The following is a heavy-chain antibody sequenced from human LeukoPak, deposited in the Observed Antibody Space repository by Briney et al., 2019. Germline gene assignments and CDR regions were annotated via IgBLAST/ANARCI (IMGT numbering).Heavy chain of an antibody. Sequence: SETLSLTCTVSGGSLSSYYWNWIRQPAGKGLEWIGRIYTSGSTNYNPSLKSRVTMSVDTSKNQFSLKLSSVTAADTAVYYCARRSHDPREVDYWGQGTLVTVSS. CDR1: GGSLSSYY. CDR3: ARRSHDPREVDY. J-gene: IGHJ4*02. V-gene: IGHV4-4*07. D-gene: IGHD1-26*01. CDR2: IYTSGST.